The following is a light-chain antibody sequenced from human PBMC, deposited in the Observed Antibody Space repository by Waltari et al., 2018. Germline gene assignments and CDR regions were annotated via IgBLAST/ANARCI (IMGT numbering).Light chain of an antibody. CDR2: NVS. J-gene: IGLJ2*01. CDR1: SSDGGGNNY. Sequence: QSALTQPASVSGSPGQSITIPCTRTSSDGGGNNYVSWYQHHPAEAPKLIIYNVSKRPSGVSNRFSGSKFGNTASLTISGLQAEDEADYYCNSYTSSTTVVFGGGTKLTVL. CDR3: NSYTSSTTVV. V-gene: IGLV2-14*03.